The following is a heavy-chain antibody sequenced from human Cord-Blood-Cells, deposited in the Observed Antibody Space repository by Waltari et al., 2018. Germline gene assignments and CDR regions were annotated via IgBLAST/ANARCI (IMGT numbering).Heavy chain of an antibody. CDR2: IYHSGST. CDR1: GYSISSGYY. J-gene: IGHJ4*02. Sequence: QVQLQESGPGLVKPSETLSLTCAVSGYSISSGYYCGWLRQPPGKGLEWIGSIYHSGSTYYNPSLKSRVTISVDTSKNQFSLKLSSVTAADTAVYYCARQFTVAAFDYWGQGTLVTVSS. CDR3: ARQFTVAAFDY. D-gene: IGHD6-19*01. V-gene: IGHV4-38-2*01.